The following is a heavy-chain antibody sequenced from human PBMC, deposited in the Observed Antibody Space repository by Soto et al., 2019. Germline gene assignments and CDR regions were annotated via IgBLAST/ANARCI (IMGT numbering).Heavy chain of an antibody. D-gene: IGHD3-9*01. V-gene: IGHV4-31*03. CDR3: ARENFDWPNWFDP. CDR1: GASLISGFYY. CDR2: IYYSGST. J-gene: IGHJ5*02. Sequence: SETLSLTCTVSGASLISGFYYLGWLSKHPGKGMEWIGYIYYSGSTYYNPSLKSRVTISVDTSKNQFSLKLSSVTAADTAVYYCARENFDWPNWFDPWGQGTLVTVSS.